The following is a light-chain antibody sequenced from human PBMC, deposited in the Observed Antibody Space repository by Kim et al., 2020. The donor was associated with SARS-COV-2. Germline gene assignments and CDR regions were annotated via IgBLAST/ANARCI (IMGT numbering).Light chain of an antibody. J-gene: IGKJ4*01. Sequence: EIVLTQSPGTLSLSPGERATLSCRASQSVSSNFLAWYQQKPGQAPRLLIYGASSRATAIPDRFSGSGSGADFTLTISRLEPEDFAVYYCQQYGTSPLTFGGGTKVDIK. CDR2: GAS. CDR3: QQYGTSPLT. V-gene: IGKV3-20*01. CDR1: QSVSSNF.